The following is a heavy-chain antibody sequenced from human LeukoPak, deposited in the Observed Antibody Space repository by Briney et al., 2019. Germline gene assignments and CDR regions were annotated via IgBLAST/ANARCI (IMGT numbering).Heavy chain of an antibody. CDR1: GFTFSSYS. J-gene: IGHJ6*04. D-gene: IGHD2-2*01. CDR2: ISSSSSYI. CDR3: ARADIVVVPAAFKGYYYYGMDV. V-gene: IGHV3-21*01. Sequence: RTGGSLRLSCAASGFTFSSYSMNWVRQAPGKGLEGVSSISSSSSYIYYADSVKGRFTISRDNAKTSLYLKMNSLRAEDTAVYYCARADIVVVPAAFKGYYYYGMDVWGKGTTVTVSS.